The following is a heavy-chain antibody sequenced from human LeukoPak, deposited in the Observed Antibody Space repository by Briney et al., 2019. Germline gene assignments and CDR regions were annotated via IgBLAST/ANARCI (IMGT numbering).Heavy chain of an antibody. CDR1: GFTVSSNY. D-gene: IGHD6-19*01. Sequence: PGGSLRLSCAASGFTVSSNYMSWVRQAPGKGLEWVSVLYGGGSTYYADSVKGRFTISRDNSKNTLYLQMNSLRAEDTAVYYCAKTAMGEPISSGWPYYFDYWGQGTLVTVSS. CDR3: AKTAMGEPISSGWPYYFDY. J-gene: IGHJ4*01. CDR2: LYGGGST. V-gene: IGHV3-66*01.